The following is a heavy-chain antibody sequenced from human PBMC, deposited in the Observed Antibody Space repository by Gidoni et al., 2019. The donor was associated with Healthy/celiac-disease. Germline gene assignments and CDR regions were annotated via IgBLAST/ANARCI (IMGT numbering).Heavy chain of an antibody. CDR3: TRLGAVTTAEGADY. V-gene: IGHV3-73*01. D-gene: IGHD4-17*01. CDR1: GFTFSGSA. Sequence: EVQLVESGGGLVQPGGSLKLSCAASGFTFSGSAMHWVSQASGKGLEWVGRIRSKANSYATAYAASVKGRFTISRDDSKNTAYLQMNSLKTEDTAVYYCTRLGAVTTAEGADYWGQGTLVTVSS. CDR2: IRSKANSYAT. J-gene: IGHJ4*02.